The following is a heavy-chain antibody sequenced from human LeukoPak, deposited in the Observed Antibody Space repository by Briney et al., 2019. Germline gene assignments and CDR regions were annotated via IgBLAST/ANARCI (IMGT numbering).Heavy chain of an antibody. D-gene: IGHD3-16*01. CDR1: GFTFSDSD. V-gene: IGHV3-73*01. Sequence: GGSLKLSCAASGFTFSDSDIHWVRQAPGKGLEWVGLIRGKGFSDPPAYAASVKDRFTISRDDSESTAYLQMNSLKAEDTAVYYCTVPQSGGNWFDPWGPGTQVTVSS. CDR2: IRGKGFSDPP. CDR3: TVPQSGGNWFDP. J-gene: IGHJ5*02.